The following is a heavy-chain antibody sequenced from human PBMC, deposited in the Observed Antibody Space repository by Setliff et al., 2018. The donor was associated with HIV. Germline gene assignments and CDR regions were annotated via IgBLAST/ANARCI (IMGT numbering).Heavy chain of an antibody. CDR3: ARDPSYSPYYDFWSGYYPHDALDI. CDR2: INPSGGST. D-gene: IGHD3-3*01. Sequence: ASVKVSCKASGYTFTSYYMHWVRQAPGQGLEWMGIINPSGGSTSYAQKFQGRVTMTRDTSTSTVYMELSSLRSEETAIYYCARDPSYSPYYDFWSGYYPHDALDIWGQGTMVTVSS. CDR1: GYTFTSYY. V-gene: IGHV1-46*01. J-gene: IGHJ3*02.